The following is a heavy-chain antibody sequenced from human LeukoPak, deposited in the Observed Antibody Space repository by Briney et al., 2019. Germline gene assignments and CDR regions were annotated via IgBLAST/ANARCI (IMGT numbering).Heavy chain of an antibody. CDR1: GFTFSSYA. V-gene: IGHV3-30-3*01. CDR2: ISYDGSNK. CDR3: ARTPASHGSGSYYFDY. Sequence: PGRSLRLSCAASGFTFSSYAMHWVRQAPGKGLEWGAVISYDGSNKYYADSVKGRFTISRDNSKNTLYLQMNSLRAEDTAVYYCARTPASHGSGSYYFDYWGQGTLVTVSS. J-gene: IGHJ4*02. D-gene: IGHD3-10*01.